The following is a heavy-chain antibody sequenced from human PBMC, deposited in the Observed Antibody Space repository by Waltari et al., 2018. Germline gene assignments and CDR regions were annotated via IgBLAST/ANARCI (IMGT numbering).Heavy chain of an antibody. V-gene: IGHV3-23*01. CDR3: AKDELGYCSGGSCYSPYFDY. Sequence: EVQLLESGGGLVQPGGSLRLSCAASGFTFSSYAMSWVRQAPGKGLEWVSAISGSGGSTYYADSVKGRFTISRDNSNNTLYLQMNSLRAEDTAVYYCAKDELGYCSGGSCYSPYFDYWGQGTLVTVSS. D-gene: IGHD2-15*01. CDR2: ISGSGGST. CDR1: GFTFSSYA. J-gene: IGHJ4*02.